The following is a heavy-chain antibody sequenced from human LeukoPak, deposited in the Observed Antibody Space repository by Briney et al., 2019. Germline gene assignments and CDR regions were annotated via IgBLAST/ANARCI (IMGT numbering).Heavy chain of an antibody. J-gene: IGHJ4*02. CDR1: GGSISSYS. D-gene: IGHD6-19*01. CDR2: INHSGST. CDR3: ARGYSGWYGRKGDYFDY. Sequence: PSETLSLTCTVSGGSISSYSWSWIRQPPGKGLEWIGEINHSGSTNYNPSLKSRVTISVDTSKNQFSLKLSSVTAADTAVYYCARGYSGWYGRKGDYFDYWGQGTLVTVSS. V-gene: IGHV4-34*01.